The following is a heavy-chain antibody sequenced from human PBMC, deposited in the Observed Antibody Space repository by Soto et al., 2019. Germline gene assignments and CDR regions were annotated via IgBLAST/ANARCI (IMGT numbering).Heavy chain of an antibody. Sequence: PGGSLRLSCAASGFTFSSYAMSWVRQAPGKGLEWVSAISGSGGSTYYADSVKGRFTISRDNSKNTLYLQMNSLRAEDTAVYYCAKPVHSYGYYYYGMDVWGQGTTVTVSS. CDR1: GFTFSSYA. CDR2: ISGSGGST. D-gene: IGHD5-18*01. V-gene: IGHV3-23*01. J-gene: IGHJ6*02. CDR3: AKPVHSYGYYYYGMDV.